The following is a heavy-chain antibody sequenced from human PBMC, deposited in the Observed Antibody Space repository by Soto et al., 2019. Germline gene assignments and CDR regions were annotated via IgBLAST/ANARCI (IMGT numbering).Heavy chain of an antibody. D-gene: IGHD1-26*01. V-gene: IGHV3-30*18. CDR2: ISYDGSNK. Sequence: GGSLRLSCAASGFTFSSYGMHWVRQAPGKGLEWVAVISYDGSNKYYADSVKGRFTISRDNSKNTLYLQMNSLRAEDTAVYYCAKDFSVRPVRGSYLDYWGQGTLVTVSS. CDR3: AKDFSVRPVRGSYLDY. J-gene: IGHJ4*02. CDR1: GFTFSSYG.